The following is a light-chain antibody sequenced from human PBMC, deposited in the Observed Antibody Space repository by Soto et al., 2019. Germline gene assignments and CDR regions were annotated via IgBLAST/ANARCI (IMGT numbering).Light chain of an antibody. Sequence: QSVLTQPPSASGSPGQSVAISCTGTSSDVGGYNYVSWYQQHPGKAPKLMIYDVSDRPSGVSNRFSGSKSDNTASLTISGLQAEDDADYYCSSYTTTSPVLFGGGTKVTV. CDR1: SSDVGGYNY. CDR2: DVS. V-gene: IGLV2-14*01. J-gene: IGLJ2*01. CDR3: SSYTTTSPVL.